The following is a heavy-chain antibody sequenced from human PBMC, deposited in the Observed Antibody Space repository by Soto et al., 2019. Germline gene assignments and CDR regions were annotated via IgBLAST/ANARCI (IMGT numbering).Heavy chain of an antibody. V-gene: IGHV3-48*02. CDR3: ARLPKGSTVTS. Sequence: EVQLVESGGGSVHPGGSVRLACAASGFRFSDHSMNWVRQAPGKGLEWVSYITSSGDSIYYADSVKGRFTVSRDNAKNSLFLQMNGLRDEDTAVYYCARLPKGSTVTSWGQGTLVTGSS. J-gene: IGHJ4*02. CDR1: GFRFSDHS. D-gene: IGHD4-17*01. CDR2: ITSSGDSI.